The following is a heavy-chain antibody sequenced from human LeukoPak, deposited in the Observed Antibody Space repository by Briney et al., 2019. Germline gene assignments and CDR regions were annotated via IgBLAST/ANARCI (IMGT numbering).Heavy chain of an antibody. J-gene: IGHJ6*02. CDR1: GFTFTSHD. CDR2: MNPNSGNT. D-gene: IGHD3-3*01. CDR3: ARGGAWRAMDV. V-gene: IGHV1-8*01. Sequence: ASVKVSCKASGFTFTSHDYNWVRQATGQGLEWMGWMNPNSGNTGYAQKFQGRVTMTRNTSISTAYMELSSLRSEDTAVYYCARGGAWRAMDVWGQGTTVTVSS.